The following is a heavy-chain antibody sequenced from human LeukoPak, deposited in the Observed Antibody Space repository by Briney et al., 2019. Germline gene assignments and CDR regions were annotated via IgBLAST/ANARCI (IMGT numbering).Heavy chain of an antibody. CDR3: ARVGNPLVTVFAWFDP. CDR1: GYSISSGYY. V-gene: IGHV4-38-2*02. CDR2: IYHSGST. Sequence: SETLSLTCTVSGYSISSGYYWAWIRQPPGKGLEWIGSIYHSGSTYYNPSLKSRVTISVDTSKNQFSLKLSSVTAADTAVYYCARVGNPLVTVFAWFDPWGQGTLVTVSS. D-gene: IGHD3-3*01. J-gene: IGHJ5*02.